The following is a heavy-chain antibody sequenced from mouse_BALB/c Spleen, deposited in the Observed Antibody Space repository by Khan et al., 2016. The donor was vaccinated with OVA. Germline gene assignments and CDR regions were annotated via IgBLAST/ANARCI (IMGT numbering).Heavy chain of an antibody. CDR3: VRQHGYNEGSAMNY. V-gene: IGHV5-6*01. J-gene: IGHJ4*01. Sequence: EVELVESGGDLVKPGGSLKLSCAASGFTFSSYGMSWVRQTPDKRLEWVAAISSGGSYTYYPDRLKGRFTISRDNAKHTLYLQMSSLKSEDTAMYCCVRQHGYNEGSAMNYWGEGTSVTVSS. D-gene: IGHD2-2*01. CDR2: ISSGGSYT. CDR1: GFTFSSYG.